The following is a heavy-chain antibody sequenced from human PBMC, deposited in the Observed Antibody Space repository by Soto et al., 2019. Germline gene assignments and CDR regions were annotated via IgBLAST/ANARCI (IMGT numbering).Heavy chain of an antibody. Sequence: PGGSLRLSCAASGFTFSSYAMSWVRQAPGKGLEWVSAISGSGGSTYYADSVKGRFTISRDNSKNTLYLQMNSLRAEDTAVYYCAKDLLVVVPAAMFQGGATTDHDAFDIWGQGTTVTVSS. CDR2: ISGSGGST. CDR1: GFTFSSYA. V-gene: IGHV3-23*01. CDR3: AKDLLVVVPAAMFQGGATTDHDAFDI. D-gene: IGHD2-2*01. J-gene: IGHJ3*02.